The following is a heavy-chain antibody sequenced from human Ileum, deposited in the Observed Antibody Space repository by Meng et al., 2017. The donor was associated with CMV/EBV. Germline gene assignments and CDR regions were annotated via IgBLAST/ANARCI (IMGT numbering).Heavy chain of an antibody. CDR1: GFTVSRNY. V-gene: IGHV3-66*01. Sequence: EVLLLGSGGGLVQPGGSLRLSCAASGFTVSRNYMTWVRQDPGRGLEWISVIYDDGSTYSADSVKDRFTISRDISKNTLYLQMKNLRAEDTAIYYCATELGIERDSWGQGTLVTVSS. CDR3: ATELGIERDS. CDR2: IYDDGST. D-gene: IGHD7-27*01. J-gene: IGHJ4*02.